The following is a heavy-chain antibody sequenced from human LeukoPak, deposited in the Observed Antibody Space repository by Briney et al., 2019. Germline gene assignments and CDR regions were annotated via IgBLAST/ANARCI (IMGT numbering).Heavy chain of an antibody. J-gene: IGHJ4*02. CDR1: GGSISSSTYY. D-gene: IGHD1-26*01. V-gene: IGHV4-39*01. CDR3: ARNASDSGTSYFDY. Sequence: PSETLSLTCTVSGGSISSSTYYWGWIRQPPGKGLEWIGSIYYRGSTSYNPSLKSRVTISVDTSKNQFSLKLDSVTAADTAVYYCARNASDSGTSYFDYWGQGTLVTVSS. CDR2: IYYRGST.